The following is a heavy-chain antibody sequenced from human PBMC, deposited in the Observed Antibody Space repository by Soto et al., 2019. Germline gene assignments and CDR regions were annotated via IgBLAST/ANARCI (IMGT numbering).Heavy chain of an antibody. CDR2: VRGNGDPP. J-gene: IGHJ4*02. Sequence: GGSLRLSCSASGFTFSSYAMHWVRQAPGKGLEYVSGVRGNGDPPFYADSVKGRFTTSRDNSKNTLYLQMSSLSADGTAVYYCVKSRGGNNFDFFDWGQGALVTVSS. V-gene: IGHV3-64D*06. D-gene: IGHD5-12*01. CDR3: VKSRGGNNFDFFD. CDR1: GFTFSSYA.